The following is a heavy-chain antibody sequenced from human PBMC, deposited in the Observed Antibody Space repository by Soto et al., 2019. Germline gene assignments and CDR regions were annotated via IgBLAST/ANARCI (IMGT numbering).Heavy chain of an antibody. CDR1: GYTLTELS. CDR3: ARDHAIWSGYWINDY. Sequence: ASVKVSWKVTGYTLTELSMHWVRQAPGKGLEWMGGFVPEDGETIYAQKFQGRVTMTRDTSINTAYMELSSLRSEDTAVYYCARDHAIWSGYWINDYWGQGTLVTVSS. CDR2: FVPEDGET. V-gene: IGHV1-24*01. D-gene: IGHD3-3*01. J-gene: IGHJ4*02.